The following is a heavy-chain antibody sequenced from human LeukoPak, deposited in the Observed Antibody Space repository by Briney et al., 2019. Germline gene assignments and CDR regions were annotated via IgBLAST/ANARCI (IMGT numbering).Heavy chain of an antibody. Sequence: RTGGSLRLSCAASGFTFSTYGMSWVRQAPGKGLEWVANIKQDGSEKYYVDSVKGRFTISRDNAKNSLYLQMNSLRAEDTAVYYCARLIQLGAFDIWGQGTMVTVSS. J-gene: IGHJ3*02. D-gene: IGHD5-18*01. CDR1: GFTFSTYG. CDR3: ARLIQLGAFDI. CDR2: IKQDGSEK. V-gene: IGHV3-7*01.